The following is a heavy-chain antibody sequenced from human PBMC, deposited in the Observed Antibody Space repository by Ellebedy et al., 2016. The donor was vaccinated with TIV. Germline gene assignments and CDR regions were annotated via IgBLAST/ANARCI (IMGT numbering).Heavy chain of an antibody. CDR1: GGSISSGGYS. V-gene: IGHV4-30-2*01. CDR3: ARDDYRYAFDI. Sequence: MPSETLSLTCAVSGGSISSGGYSWSWIRQPPGKGLEWIGYIYHSGSTYYNPSLKSRVTISVDRSKNQFSLKLSSVTAADTAVYYCARDDYRYAFDIWGQGTMVTVSS. D-gene: IGHD4-11*01. CDR2: IYHSGST. J-gene: IGHJ3*02.